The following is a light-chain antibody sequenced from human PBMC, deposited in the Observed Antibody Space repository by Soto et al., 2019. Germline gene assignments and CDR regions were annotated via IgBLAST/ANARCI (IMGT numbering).Light chain of an antibody. CDR3: AAWDDNLSGLI. J-gene: IGLJ1*01. CDR2: ANN. CDR1: NSNIESNT. V-gene: IGLV1-44*01. Sequence: SALTQPPSASETPGQTVSISCSGSNSNIESNTVNWYQQLPGTAPKLLIYANNQRPSGVPDRFSGSKSGTSASLAISGLQSEDEAEYSCAAWDDNLSGLIFGSGTKV.